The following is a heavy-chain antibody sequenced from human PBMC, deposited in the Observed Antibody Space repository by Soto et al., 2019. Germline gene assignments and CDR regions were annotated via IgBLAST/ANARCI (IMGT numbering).Heavy chain of an antibody. D-gene: IGHD5-12*01. CDR3: AKARYSGFRDLYELGS. J-gene: IGHJ5*01. Sequence: GGSLRLSCATSGFTFNTYGMNWVRQAPGKGLEWVSGISGSGDNTYYVDSVKGRFTISRDNSKNTLFLQMNSLRAEDTAIYYCAKARYSGFRDLYELGSWGQGTLVTVSS. CDR1: GFTFNTYG. CDR2: ISGSGDNT. V-gene: IGHV3-23*01.